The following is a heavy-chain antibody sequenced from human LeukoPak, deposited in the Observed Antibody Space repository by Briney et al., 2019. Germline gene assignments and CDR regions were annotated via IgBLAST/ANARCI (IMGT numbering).Heavy chain of an antibody. Sequence: SQTLSLTCTVSGGSISSGSYYWSWIRQPAGKGLEWIGRIYTSGSTNYNPSLKSRVTMSVDTSKNQFSLKLSSVTAADTAVYYCARDNWGVVVEGMIDPWGQGTLVTVSS. V-gene: IGHV4-61*02. CDR2: IYTSGST. J-gene: IGHJ5*02. CDR1: GGSISSGSYY. CDR3: ARDNWGVVVEGMIDP. D-gene: IGHD2-15*01.